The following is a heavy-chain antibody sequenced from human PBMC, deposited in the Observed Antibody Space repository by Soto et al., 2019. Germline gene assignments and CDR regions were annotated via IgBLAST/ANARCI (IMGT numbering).Heavy chain of an antibody. J-gene: IGHJ5*02. Sequence: SETLSLTCTVSGGSISSYYWSWIRQPPGKGLECIGYIYYSGSTNYNPSLKSRVTISVDTSKNQFSLKLSSVTAADTAVYYCARGFEVLRFLEWSPETYSFDPWGQGTLVTVSS. CDR2: IYYSGST. V-gene: IGHV4-59*01. CDR3: ARGFEVLRFLEWSPETYSFDP. CDR1: GGSISSYY. D-gene: IGHD3-3*01.